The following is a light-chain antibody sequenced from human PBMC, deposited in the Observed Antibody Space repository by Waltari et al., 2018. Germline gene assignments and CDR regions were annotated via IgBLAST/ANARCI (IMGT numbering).Light chain of an antibody. Sequence: EIVLTPSPGTLSLSPGDSAAPSCRTSQSVSSPYLAWYQQKPGQAPRLLIHGASSRVTGLPDRFSGSGSGTDFTLTISRLEPEDFAVYYCQQYGSSPVTFGPGTKVDIK. V-gene: IGKV3-20*01. CDR1: QSVSSPY. CDR3: QQYGSSPVT. CDR2: GAS. J-gene: IGKJ3*01.